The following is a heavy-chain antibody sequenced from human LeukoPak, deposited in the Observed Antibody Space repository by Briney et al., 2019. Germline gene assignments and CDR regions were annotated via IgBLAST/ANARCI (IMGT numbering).Heavy chain of an antibody. V-gene: IGHV4-38-2*02. D-gene: IGHD6-13*01. CDR1: GGSISSYY. Sequence: SETLSLTCTVSGGSISSYYWGWLRQPPGKGVEGVGSIYHSGSTYYNPSLKSRVTISVDTSKNQFSLKLSSVTAADTAVYYCARGFQQQLAQGFDYWGQGTLVTVSS. J-gene: IGHJ4*02. CDR3: ARGFQQQLAQGFDY. CDR2: IYHSGST.